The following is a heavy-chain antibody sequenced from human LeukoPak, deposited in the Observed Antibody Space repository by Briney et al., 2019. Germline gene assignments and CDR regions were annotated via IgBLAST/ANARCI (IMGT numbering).Heavy chain of an antibody. CDR2: VSGTGDDT. CDR3: AKILRPVNSFPQFYFFGMDV. J-gene: IGHJ6*04. CDR1: GFSFRDFA. D-gene: IGHD4-17*01. Sequence: GGSLRLPCAASGFSFRDFAMTWVRQAPGKGLEWVSTVSGTGDDTYYSDTVKGRFTMSRDNSENTLDLQMNSLRVEDTAVYYCAKILRPVNSFPQFYFFGMDVWGKGATVTVSS. V-gene: IGHV3-23*01.